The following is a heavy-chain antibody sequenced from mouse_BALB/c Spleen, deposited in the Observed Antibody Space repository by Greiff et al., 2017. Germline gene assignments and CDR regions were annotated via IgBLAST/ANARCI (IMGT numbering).Heavy chain of an antibody. CDR2: IDPSDSYT. Sequence: QVQLQQPGAELVKPGASVKLSCKASGYTFTSYWMHWVKQRPGQGLEWIGEIDPSDSYTNYNQKFKGKATLTVDKSSSTAYMQLSSLTSEDSAVYYCARGGAARATGAMDYWGQGTSVTVSS. CDR3: ARGGAARATGAMDY. D-gene: IGHD3-1*01. V-gene: IGHV1-69*02. J-gene: IGHJ4*01. CDR1: GYTFTSYW.